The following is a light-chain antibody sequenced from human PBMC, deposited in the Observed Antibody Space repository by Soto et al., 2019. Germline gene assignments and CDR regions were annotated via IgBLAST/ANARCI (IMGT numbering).Light chain of an antibody. V-gene: IGKV1-39*01. CDR1: QSISSY. J-gene: IGKJ5*01. CDR2: AAS. CDR3: QQSYSTPELT. Sequence: DIQMTQSPSSLSASVGDRVTITCRASQSISSYLNWYQQKPGKAPKLLIYAASSLQSEVPSRFSGSGSGTDFTLTISSLQPEDFANYYCQQSYSTPELTFGQGTRLEIK.